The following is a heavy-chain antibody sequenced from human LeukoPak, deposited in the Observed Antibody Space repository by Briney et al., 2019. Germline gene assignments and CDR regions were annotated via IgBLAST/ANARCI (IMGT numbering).Heavy chain of an antibody. CDR3: ARTVWGDYDSSGFFDY. Sequence: GESLKISCKGSGYSFTSYWIGWVRQMPGKGLEWMGIIYPGDSDTRYSPSFQGQVTISADKSISTAYLQWSSLKASDTAMYYCARTVWGDYDSSGFFDYWGQGTLVTVSS. J-gene: IGHJ4*02. CDR1: GYSFTSYW. D-gene: IGHD3-22*01. CDR2: IYPGDSDT. V-gene: IGHV5-51*01.